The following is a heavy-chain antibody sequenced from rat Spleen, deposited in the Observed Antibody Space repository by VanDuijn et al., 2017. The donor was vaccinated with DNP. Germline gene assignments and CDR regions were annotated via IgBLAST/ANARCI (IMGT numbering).Heavy chain of an antibody. CDR3: IWDYRNWFPY. CDR1: GFTFNDYW. J-gene: IGHJ3*01. CDR2: IKAKSDNYAT. D-gene: IGHD1-4*01. V-gene: IGHV6-8*01. Sequence: EVQLVESGGDLVQPGRSLKLSCVASGFTFNDYWMTWIRQSPEKQLEWVAQIKAKSDNYATYYAESVKGRFTISRDDSKSSVYLQMNSLKEEDTAIYYCIWDYRNWFPYWGQGTLVTVSS.